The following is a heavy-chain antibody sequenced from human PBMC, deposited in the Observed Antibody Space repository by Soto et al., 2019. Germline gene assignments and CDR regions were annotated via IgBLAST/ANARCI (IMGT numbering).Heavy chain of an antibody. CDR2: TYYRSKWYN. Sequence: PSQTLSLTCAISGDSVSSNSAAWNWIRQSPSRGLEWLGRTYYRSKWYNDYAVSVKSRITINPDTSKNQFSLQLNSVTPEDTAVYYCARARVTLSSSGYYYYGMDVWGQGTTVTVSS. J-gene: IGHJ6*02. CDR1: GDSVSSNSAA. D-gene: IGHD6-6*01. V-gene: IGHV6-1*01. CDR3: ARARVTLSSSGYYYYGMDV.